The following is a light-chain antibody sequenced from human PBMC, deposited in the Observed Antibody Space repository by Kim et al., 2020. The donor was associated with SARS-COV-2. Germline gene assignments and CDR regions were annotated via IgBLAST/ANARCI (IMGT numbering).Light chain of an antibody. Sequence: ASLGDSVTITCRASHSIDTWVAWHQQKPGKAPTLLIYKASTLESGVPSRFSGSGSGTDFTLTISSLQPDDFATYYCQQYTSYPLTFGGGTKVDIK. CDR3: QQYTSYPLT. V-gene: IGKV1-5*03. CDR1: HSIDTW. J-gene: IGKJ4*01. CDR2: KAS.